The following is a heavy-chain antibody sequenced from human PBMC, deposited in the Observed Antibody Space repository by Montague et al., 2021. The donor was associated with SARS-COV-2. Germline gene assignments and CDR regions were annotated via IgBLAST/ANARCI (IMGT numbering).Heavy chain of an antibody. J-gene: IGHJ3*01. Sequence: SETLSLTCAVYGGSFSNYYWSWIRQPPGKGLEWIGDSNHRGSTNYNPSLKSRVTISVDTSENHFTLKLSSVTAAETAVYYCARLKRYFDSSGSPSAFDFWGQGTKVTVSS. V-gene: IGHV4-34*01. CDR3: ARLKRYFDSSGSPSAFDF. CDR2: SNHRGST. D-gene: IGHD3-22*01. CDR1: GGSFSNYY.